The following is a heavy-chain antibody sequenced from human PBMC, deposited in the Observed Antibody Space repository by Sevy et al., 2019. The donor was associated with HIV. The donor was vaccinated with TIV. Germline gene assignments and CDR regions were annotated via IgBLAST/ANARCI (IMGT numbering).Heavy chain of an antibody. V-gene: IGHV4-59*01. CDR1: GGSISNYY. D-gene: IGHD5-12*01. CDR3: ASDPRVHGWIFYFDS. J-gene: IGHJ4*02. CDR2: ISYPGST. Sequence: SETLSLTCTVSGGSISNYYWCWIRQSPGKGLEWIGYISYPGSTNYNPSLKSRLTISLDTSRNQFSLKLSSVTAADTAIYYCASDPRVHGWIFYFDSWGQGTPVTISS.